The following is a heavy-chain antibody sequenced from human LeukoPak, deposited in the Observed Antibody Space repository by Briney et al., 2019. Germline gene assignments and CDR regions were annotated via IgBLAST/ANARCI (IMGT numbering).Heavy chain of an antibody. CDR3: ARHVAMVRGEDY. Sequence: KPSETLSLTCAVSGYSISSGYYWGWIRQPPGKGLEWIGSIYHSGSTYYNPSLTSRVTISVDTSKNQFSLKLSSVTAADTAVYYCARHVAMVRGEDYWGQGTLVTVSS. CDR1: GYSISSGYY. CDR2: IYHSGST. D-gene: IGHD5-18*01. V-gene: IGHV4-38-2*01. J-gene: IGHJ4*02.